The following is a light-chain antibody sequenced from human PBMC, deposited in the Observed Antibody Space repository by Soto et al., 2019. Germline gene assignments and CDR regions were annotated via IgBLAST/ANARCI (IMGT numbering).Light chain of an antibody. CDR2: PAS. Sequence: AIRMTQSPSSFSASTGDRVTITCRASQGISSYLAWNQQKPGKAPKLLIYPASTLQSRVPSRFSGSGSGTDFTLTISCLQSEDFATYYCQQYYSYPFTFGPGTKVDIK. CDR1: QGISSY. V-gene: IGKV1-8*01. J-gene: IGKJ3*01. CDR3: QQYYSYPFT.